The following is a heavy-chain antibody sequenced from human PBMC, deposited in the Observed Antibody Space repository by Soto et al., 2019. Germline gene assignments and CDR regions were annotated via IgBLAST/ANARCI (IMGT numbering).Heavy chain of an antibody. D-gene: IGHD1-1*01. CDR2: ISYDGNLA. CDR1: GFTFSSYG. J-gene: IGHJ4*02. Sequence: QVELVESGGGVVQPGRSLRLSCAASGFTFSSYGMHWVRQAPGKGLEWVAVISYDGNLAYYADSVKGRFTISRDNSKNTLYLQMNSLRTEDTAIYYCAKEGPITNWYFYYWGQGTLVTVSS. CDR3: AKEGPITNWYFYY. V-gene: IGHV3-30*18.